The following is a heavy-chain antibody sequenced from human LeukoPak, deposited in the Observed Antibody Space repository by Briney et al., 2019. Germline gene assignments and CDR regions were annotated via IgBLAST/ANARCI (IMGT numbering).Heavy chain of an antibody. V-gene: IGHV4-59*06. CDR1: GGSISSYY. Sequence: SETLSLTCTVSGGSISSYYWSWIRQPPGKGLEWIGYIYYSGSTYYNPSLKSRVTISVDTSKNQFSLKLSSVTAADTAVYYCASGAFGDKRFDYWGQGTLVTVSS. J-gene: IGHJ4*02. CDR2: IYYSGST. CDR3: ASGAFGDKRFDY. D-gene: IGHD3-10*01.